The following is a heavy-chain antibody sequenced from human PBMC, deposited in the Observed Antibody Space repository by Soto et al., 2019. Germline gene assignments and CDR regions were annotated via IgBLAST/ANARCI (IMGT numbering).Heavy chain of an antibody. CDR1: GGTFSSYT. CDR3: ARDRITMVRGAGPNGMDV. D-gene: IGHD3-10*01. CDR2: IIPILGIA. Sequence: ASVKVSCKASGGTFSSYTISWVRQAPGQGLEWMGRIIPILGIANYAQKFQGRVTITADKSTSTAYMELSSLRSEDTAVYYCARDRITMVRGAGPNGMDVWGQGTTVTVSS. V-gene: IGHV1-69*04. J-gene: IGHJ6*02.